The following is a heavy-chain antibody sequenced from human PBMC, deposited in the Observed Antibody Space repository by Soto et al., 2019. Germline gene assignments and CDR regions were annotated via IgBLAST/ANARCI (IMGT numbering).Heavy chain of an antibody. CDR3: ATWHEREHAYDV. D-gene: IGHD1-1*01. J-gene: IGHJ3*01. Sequence: GALRVSCAASGLTVSVKKYVAWVRQAPGKGLEWVSALYDVDGSFYSDSVKGRFTTSSDSSKTTVYLQMNDLRPADTAVYYCATWHEREHAYDVWGQGTTVTVSS. CDR1: GLTVSVKKY. CDR2: LYDVDGS. V-gene: IGHV3-53*01.